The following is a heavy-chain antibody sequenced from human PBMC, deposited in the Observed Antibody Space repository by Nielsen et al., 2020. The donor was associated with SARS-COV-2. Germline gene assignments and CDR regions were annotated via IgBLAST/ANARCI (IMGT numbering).Heavy chain of an antibody. J-gene: IGHJ4*02. CDR2: ISWNSGSI. V-gene: IGHV3-9*01. D-gene: IGHD5-12*01. Sequence: GGSLRLSCAASGFIFDDYAMHWVRQAPGKGLEWVSGISWNSGSIGYADSVKGRFTISRDNAKNSLYLQMNSLRAEDTALYYCYSGGSGWDRWDYWGQGTLVTVSS. CDR3: YSGGSGWDRWDY. CDR1: GFIFDDYA.